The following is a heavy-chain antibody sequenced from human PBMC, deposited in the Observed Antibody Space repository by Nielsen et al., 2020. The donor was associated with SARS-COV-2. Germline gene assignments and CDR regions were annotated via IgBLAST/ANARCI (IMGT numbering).Heavy chain of an antibody. CDR3: ARYCSSTSCYAGGDYYYGMDV. V-gene: IGHV1-69*10. D-gene: IGHD2-2*01. J-gene: IGHJ6*02. Sequence: SVKVSCKASGGTFSSYAISWVRQAPGQGLEWMGGIIPILGIANYAQKFQGRVTITADKSTSTAYMELSSLRSEDTAVYYCARYCSSTSCYAGGDYYYGMDVWGQGTTVTVSS. CDR1: GGTFSSYA. CDR2: IIPILGIA.